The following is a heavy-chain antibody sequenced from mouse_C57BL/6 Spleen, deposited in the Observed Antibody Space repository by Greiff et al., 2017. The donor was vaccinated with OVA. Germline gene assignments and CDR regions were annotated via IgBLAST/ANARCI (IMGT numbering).Heavy chain of an antibody. CDR3: ARHGNYVAMDY. Sequence: VQLQQSGAELVRPGSSVKLSCKASGYTFTSYWMDWVKQRPGQGLEWIGNIYPSDSETHYNQKFKDKATLTVDKSSSTAYMQLSSLTSEDSAVYYCARHGNYVAMDYWGQGTSVTVSS. CDR2: IYPSDSET. D-gene: IGHD2-1*01. CDR1: GYTFTSYW. V-gene: IGHV1-61*01. J-gene: IGHJ4*01.